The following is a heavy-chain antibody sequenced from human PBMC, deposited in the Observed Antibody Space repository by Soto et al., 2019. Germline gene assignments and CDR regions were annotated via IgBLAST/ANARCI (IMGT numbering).Heavy chain of an antibody. V-gene: IGHV1-69*12. CDR3: ARGPVAGEMSTPRSFYFDY. D-gene: IGHD3-16*01. J-gene: IGHJ4*02. CDR2: IIPVFGTP. CDR1: GGIFSSYA. Sequence: QVQLVQSGAEVRQPGSSVKVSCKASGGIFSSYAITWVRQAPGQGPEWMGGIIPVFGTPKYAPKFQGRVTITAYESTSTVYMELSSLSSEDTAVYYCARGPVAGEMSTPRSFYFDYWGQGTLVTVSS.